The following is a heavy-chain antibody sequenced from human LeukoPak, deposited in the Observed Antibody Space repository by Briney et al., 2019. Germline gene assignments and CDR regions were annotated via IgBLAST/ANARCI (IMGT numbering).Heavy chain of an antibody. J-gene: IGHJ4*02. CDR1: GYTFTSYG. Sequence: ASVKVSCKASGYTFTSYGISWVRQAPGEGLEWMGRINPYNGDTNYAQKFQGRVTMTTDTSTTTAYMELRSLRSDDTAVYYCGEGDYWGQGTLVTVSS. V-gene: IGHV1-18*01. CDR2: INPYNGDT. CDR3: GEGDY.